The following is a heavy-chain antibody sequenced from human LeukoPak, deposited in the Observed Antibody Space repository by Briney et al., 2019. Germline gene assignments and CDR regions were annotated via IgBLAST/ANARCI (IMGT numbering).Heavy chain of an antibody. J-gene: IGHJ5*02. V-gene: IGHV3-23*01. CDR1: GFTFSSYA. CDR2: ISGSGGST. D-gene: IGHD4-17*01. Sequence: PGGSLRLSCAASGFTFSSYAMSWVRQAPGKGLEWVSGISGSGGSTYYADSVKGRFTISRDNSKNTLYLQMNSLRAEDTAVYYCAKPAPYDYGDFLNWFDPWGQGTLATVSS. CDR3: AKPAPYDYGDFLNWFDP.